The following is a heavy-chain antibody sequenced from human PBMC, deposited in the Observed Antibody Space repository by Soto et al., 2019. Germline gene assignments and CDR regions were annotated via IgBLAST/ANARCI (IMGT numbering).Heavy chain of an antibody. D-gene: IGHD3-22*01. CDR2: IYYTGST. CDR1: GVSIITSY. CDR3: ERAWLVREIGYSYHYIDA. Sequence: QVQLQESGPGLVKPSETLSLTCTVSGVSIITSYWSWIRQPPGKGPEWIGYIYYTGSTRYNRSLKSSVTISVDTSKRQDSRKLGSVTAADKAVYYCERAWLVREIGYSYHYIDAWRKGTTVTVSS. J-gene: IGHJ6*03. V-gene: IGHV4-59*01.